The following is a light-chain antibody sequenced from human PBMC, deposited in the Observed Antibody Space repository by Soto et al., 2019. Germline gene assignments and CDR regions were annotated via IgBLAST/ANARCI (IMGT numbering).Light chain of an antibody. CDR3: QQYNSYPWT. Sequence: DIQMTQSPSTLSASVGDRVTITCRASQSISSWLAWYQQKPGKAPKLLIYDASSLESGVPSRFSGSGSGTEFTLTIXSLQPDDFATYYCQQYNSYPWTFGQGTKVEIK. CDR2: DAS. V-gene: IGKV1-5*01. J-gene: IGKJ1*01. CDR1: QSISSW.